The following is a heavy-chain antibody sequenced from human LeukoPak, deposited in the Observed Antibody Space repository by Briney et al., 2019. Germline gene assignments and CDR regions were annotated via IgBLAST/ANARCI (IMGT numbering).Heavy chain of an antibody. CDR1: GGSISSYY. CDR3: ARLVAVAGKIDY. Sequence: KPSETLSFTCTVSGGSISSYYWSWIRQPPGKGLEWIGYIYYSGSTNYNPSLKSRVTISVDTSKNQFSLKLNSVTAADTAVYYCARLVAVAGKIDYWGQGTLVTVSS. D-gene: IGHD6-19*01. J-gene: IGHJ4*02. V-gene: IGHV4-59*01. CDR2: IYYSGST.